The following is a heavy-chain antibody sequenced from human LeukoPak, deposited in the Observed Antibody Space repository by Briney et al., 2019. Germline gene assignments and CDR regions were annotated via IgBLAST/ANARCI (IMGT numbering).Heavy chain of an antibody. D-gene: IGHD4-17*01. CDR1: GGSISGGDYY. Sequence: SQTLSLTCTVSGGSISGGDYYWSWIRQPPGKGLEWIGYIYYSGSTYYNPSLKSRVTISVDTSKNQFSLKLSSVTAADTAVYYCARDYGDSDWYFDLWGRGTLVTVSS. V-gene: IGHV4-30-4*01. J-gene: IGHJ2*01. CDR2: IYYSGST. CDR3: ARDYGDSDWYFDL.